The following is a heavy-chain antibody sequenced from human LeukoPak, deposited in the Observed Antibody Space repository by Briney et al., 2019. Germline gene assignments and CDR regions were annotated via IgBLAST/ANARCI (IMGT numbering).Heavy chain of an antibody. CDR1: GGSISSYY. CDR3: ASVGVGATIVGFDY. CDR2: IYYSGST. V-gene: IGHV4-59*12. Sequence: PSETLSLTCTVSGGSISSYYWSWIRQPPGKGLEWIGYIYYSGSTYYNPSLKSRVTISVDTSKNQFSLKLSSVTAADTAVYYCASVGVGATIVGFDYWGQGTLVTVSS. J-gene: IGHJ4*02. D-gene: IGHD1-26*01.